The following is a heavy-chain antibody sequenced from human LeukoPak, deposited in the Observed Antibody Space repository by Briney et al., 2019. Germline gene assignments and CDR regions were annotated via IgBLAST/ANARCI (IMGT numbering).Heavy chain of an antibody. CDR1: GFTVSSNY. J-gene: IGHJ5*02. Sequence: PGGSLRLSCAASGFTVSSNYMSWVRQAPGKGLEWVSVIYSGGSTYYADSVKGRFTISSDNCKNTLYLQMNSLRAEDTAVYYCARGGFGITIFGVVNGKWFDPWGQGTLVNVSS. V-gene: IGHV3-66*02. D-gene: IGHD3-3*01. CDR3: ARGGFGITIFGVVNGKWFDP. CDR2: IYSGGST.